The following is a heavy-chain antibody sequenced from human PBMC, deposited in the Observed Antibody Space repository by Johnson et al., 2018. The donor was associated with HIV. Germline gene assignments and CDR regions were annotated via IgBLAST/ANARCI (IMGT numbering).Heavy chain of an antibody. V-gene: IGHV3-7*02. CDR1: GFSFHSYC. CDR2: IKQDGSEK. Sequence: VQLVESGGGLVQPGGSLRLSCAASGFSFHSYCMTWVRQAPGKGLEWVANIKQDGSEKHYVDSVKGRFTISRDNAKNSLYPQMNSLRAEDTAVYYCARGIVGLDAFDIWGQGTMVTVSS. J-gene: IGHJ3*02. CDR3: ARGIVGLDAFDI. D-gene: IGHD1-26*01.